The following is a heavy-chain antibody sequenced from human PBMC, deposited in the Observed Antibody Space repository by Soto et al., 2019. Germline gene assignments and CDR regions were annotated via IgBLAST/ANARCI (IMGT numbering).Heavy chain of an antibody. J-gene: IGHJ6*03. Sequence: SETLSLTCTVSGGSINTYYWNWIRQPPGKGLEWIGYIYHSGSTNYNPSLKSRVTTSIDTSKNQFSLKLSSVTTADTAVYYCARVIVELPTYHTGGLSYMDVRGKETTVTVSS. CDR3: ARVIVELPTYHTGGLSYMDV. CDR1: GGSINTYY. V-gene: IGHV4-59*01. D-gene: IGHD3-10*01. CDR2: IYHSGST.